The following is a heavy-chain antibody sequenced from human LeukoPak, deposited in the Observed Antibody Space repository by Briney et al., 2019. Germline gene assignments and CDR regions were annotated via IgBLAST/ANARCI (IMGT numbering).Heavy chain of an antibody. V-gene: IGHV1-18*01. D-gene: IGHD5-18*01. CDR2: ISAYNGNT. CDR1: GYTFTSYG. CDR3: ARVLTAQYYYYGMDV. J-gene: IGHJ6*02. Sequence: ASVKVYCKASGYTFTSYGISWVRQAPGQGLEWMGWISAYNGNTNYAQKLQGRVTMTTDTSTSTAYMELRSLRSDDTAVYYCARVLTAQYYYYGMDVWGQGTTVTVSS.